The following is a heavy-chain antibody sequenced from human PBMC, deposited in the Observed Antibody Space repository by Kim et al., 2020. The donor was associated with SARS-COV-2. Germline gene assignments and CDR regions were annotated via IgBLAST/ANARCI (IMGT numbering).Heavy chain of an antibody. D-gene: IGHD2-21*02. J-gene: IGHJ6*02. CDR2: VIPVFGAA. Sequence: SVKVSCKASGGTLNNYAVTWVRRAPGQGLEWMGGVIPVFGAAKYAQKFQGRVTITADESTSTASMQLISLRSEDTAVYYCARGPLRRMAVTGTYYYSAMDVWGQGTTVTVSS. CDR1: GGTLNNYA. CDR3: ARGPLRRMAVTGTYYYSAMDV. V-gene: IGHV1-69*13.